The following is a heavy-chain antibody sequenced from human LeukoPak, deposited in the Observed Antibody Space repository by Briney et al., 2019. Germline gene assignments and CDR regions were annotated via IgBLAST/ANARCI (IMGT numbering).Heavy chain of an antibody. Sequence: GGSLRLSCAASGFTFSSYWMSWVRRAPGKGLEWVANIKQDGSEKYYVDSVKGRFTISRDNAKNSLYLQMNSLRAEDTAVYYCARDLKGYCSSTSCYAFDYFDYWGQGTLVTVSS. CDR1: GFTFSSYW. CDR2: IKQDGSEK. D-gene: IGHD2-2*01. CDR3: ARDLKGYCSSTSCYAFDYFDY. V-gene: IGHV3-7*01. J-gene: IGHJ4*02.